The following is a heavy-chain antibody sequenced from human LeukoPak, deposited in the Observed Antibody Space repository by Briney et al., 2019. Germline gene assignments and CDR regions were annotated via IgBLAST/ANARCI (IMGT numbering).Heavy chain of an antibody. V-gene: IGHV4-31*03. CDR3: ARAGIWGSYRNAAFDY. D-gene: IGHD3-16*02. CDR1: GGSISSGGYY. Sequence: SETLSLTCTVSGGSISSGGYYWSWIRQHPGKGLEWIGYIYYSGSTYYNPSLKSRVTISVDTSKNQFSLKLSSVTAADTAVYYCARAGIWGSYRNAAFDYWGQGTLVTVSS. J-gene: IGHJ4*02. CDR2: IYYSGST.